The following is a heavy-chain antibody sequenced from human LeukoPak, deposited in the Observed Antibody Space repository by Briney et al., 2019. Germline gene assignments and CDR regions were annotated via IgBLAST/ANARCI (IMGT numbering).Heavy chain of an antibody. V-gene: IGHV3-48*01. CDR3: AKCLVVVGISPDDDDFDI. CDR2: ISRSSNTT. D-gene: IGHD3-22*01. Sequence: SGGSLRLSCAASGFTFNYFSVNWVRQAPGKGLEWVSYISRSSNTTYYADSVKGRFTISRDNSKNTLYLQMNSLRAEDTAVYYGAKCLVVVGISPDDDDFDIWGQGTMVTVSS. CDR1: GFTFNYFS. J-gene: IGHJ3*02.